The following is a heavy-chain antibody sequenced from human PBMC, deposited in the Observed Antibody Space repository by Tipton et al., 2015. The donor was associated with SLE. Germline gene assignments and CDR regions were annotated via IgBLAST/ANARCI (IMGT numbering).Heavy chain of an antibody. D-gene: IGHD1-14*01. CDR3: AGARSVNVFDI. CDR2: INHSGST. Sequence: TLSLTCAVYGGSFSGNFWNWIRQSPGKGLEWIGEINHSGSTNYNPSLKSRVTISVDTSKNQFSLKVSSVTAADTAVYYCAGARSVNVFDIWGQGTMVTVSS. J-gene: IGHJ3*02. V-gene: IGHV4-34*01. CDR1: GGSFSGNF.